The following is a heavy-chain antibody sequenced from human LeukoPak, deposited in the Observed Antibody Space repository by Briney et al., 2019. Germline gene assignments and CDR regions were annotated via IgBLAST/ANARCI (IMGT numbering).Heavy chain of an antibody. J-gene: IGHJ1*01. CDR2: IYSGGST. V-gene: IGHV3-53*01. D-gene: IGHD6-19*01. Sequence: PGGSLRLSFAASGFTVSSNYVSWVRQAPGKGLEWVSVIYSGGSTYYADSVKGRFTISRDNSKNTLSLQLNSLRAEDTAVYYCARDYRGWSSEYFQHWGQGTLVTVSS. CDR1: GFTVSSNY. CDR3: ARDYRGWSSEYFQH.